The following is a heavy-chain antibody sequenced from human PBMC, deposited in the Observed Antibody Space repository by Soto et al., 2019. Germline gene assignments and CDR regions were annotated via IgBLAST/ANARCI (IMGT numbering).Heavy chain of an antibody. CDR1: GYTFTSYG. Sequence: ASVKVSCKASGYTFTSYGISWVRQAPGQGLEWMGWISAYNGNTNYAQKLQGRVTMTTDTSTSTAYMELRSLRSDDTAVYYCARVRCSGGSCYYPSGWFDPWGQGTLVTVSS. CDR3: ARVRCSGGSCYYPSGWFDP. J-gene: IGHJ5*02. CDR2: ISAYNGNT. V-gene: IGHV1-18*01. D-gene: IGHD2-15*01.